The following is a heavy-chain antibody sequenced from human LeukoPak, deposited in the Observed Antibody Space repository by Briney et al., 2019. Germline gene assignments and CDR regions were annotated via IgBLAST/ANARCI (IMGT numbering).Heavy chain of an antibody. CDR1: GGSFSGYY. V-gene: IGHV4-34*01. D-gene: IGHD1-26*01. Sequence: SENLSLTCAVYGGSFSGYYWSWIRQPPGKGLEWIGEINHSGSTNYNPSLKSRVTISVDTSKNQFSLKLSFVTAADTAVYYCARGLVVGATRGGDYWGQGTLVTVSS. CDR3: ARGLVVGATRGGDY. CDR2: INHSGST. J-gene: IGHJ4*02.